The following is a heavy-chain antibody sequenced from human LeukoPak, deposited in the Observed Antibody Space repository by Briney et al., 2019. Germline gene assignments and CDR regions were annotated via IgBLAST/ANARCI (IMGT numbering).Heavy chain of an antibody. Sequence: GGSLRLSCATSGFPFSDFSMSWVRQAPGKGLEWISTTNSGGTSTYYAESVKGRFTISRDNSKNTLYLQMSSLRVEDTAVYYCAKQSYARSLGEGGPGTLVTVSS. D-gene: IGHD2-8*01. CDR2: TNSGGTST. CDR1: GFPFSDFS. J-gene: IGHJ4*02. CDR3: AKQSYARSLGE. V-gene: IGHV3-23*01.